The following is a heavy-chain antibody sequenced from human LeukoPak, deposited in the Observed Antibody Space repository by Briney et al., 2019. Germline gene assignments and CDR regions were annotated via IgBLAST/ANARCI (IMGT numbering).Heavy chain of an antibody. V-gene: IGHV3-23*01. Sequence: GGSLRLSCAASGFRFSNYAMSWVRQAPGKGLEWVSGIGGGGHFTYYADSVKGRFTVSRDNSKNTLYLQMNTLKVEDTALYYCAKDILYSSSTDRWACDYWGQGTLVTVSS. J-gene: IGHJ4*02. D-gene: IGHD6-6*01. CDR2: IGGGGHFT. CDR3: AKDILYSSSTDRWACDY. CDR1: GFRFSNYA.